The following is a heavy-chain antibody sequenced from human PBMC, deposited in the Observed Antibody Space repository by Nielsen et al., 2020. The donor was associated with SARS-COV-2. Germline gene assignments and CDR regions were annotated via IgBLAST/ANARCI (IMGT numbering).Heavy chain of an antibody. V-gene: IGHV3-23*01. D-gene: IGHD6-19*01. CDR1: GFTFSSYA. Sequence: GGSVRRSCAASGFTFSSYAMSWVRQAPGKGLEWVSAISGSGETTYYADSVKGRFTISRDKSKNTLYLQMSTLRAEDTAAYYCARSAVGQYGDFDYWGQGTLVTVSS. CDR3: ARSAVGQYGDFDY. CDR2: ISGSGETT. J-gene: IGHJ4*02.